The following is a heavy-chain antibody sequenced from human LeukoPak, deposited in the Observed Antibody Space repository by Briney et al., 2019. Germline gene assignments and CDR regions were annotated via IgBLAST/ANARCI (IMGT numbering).Heavy chain of an antibody. Sequence: PSETLSLTCAVYGGSFSGYYWSWIRQPPGKGLEWIGEINHSGGTNYNPSLKSRVTISVDTSKNQFSLKLSSVTAADTAVYYCARRVVWFDPWGQGTLVTVSS. D-gene: IGHD2-21*01. CDR2: INHSGGT. CDR1: GGSFSGYY. CDR3: ARRVVWFDP. J-gene: IGHJ5*02. V-gene: IGHV4-34*01.